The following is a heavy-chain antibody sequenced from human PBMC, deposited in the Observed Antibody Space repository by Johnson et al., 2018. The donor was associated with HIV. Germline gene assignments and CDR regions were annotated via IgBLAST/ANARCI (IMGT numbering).Heavy chain of an antibody. D-gene: IGHD3-22*01. Sequence: VQLVESGGGVVRPGGSLRLSCAASGFTFSSYAMHWVRQAPGKGLEWVSGIDWNGGSTGYADSVKGRFTISRDNTKHSLHLQMNSLRGEDTALYYCGGSYYYDSSGYYARNAFDIWGQGTMVTVSS. J-gene: IGHJ3*02. V-gene: IGHV3-20*04. CDR1: GFTFSSYA. CDR2: IDWNGGST. CDR3: GGSYYYDSSGYYARNAFDI.